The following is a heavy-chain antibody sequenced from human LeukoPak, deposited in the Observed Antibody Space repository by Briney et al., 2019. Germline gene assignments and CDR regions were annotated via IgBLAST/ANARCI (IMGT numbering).Heavy chain of an antibody. CDR1: GFTLSSYA. J-gene: IGHJ4*02. D-gene: IGHD3-10*01. CDR2: ISGSGGST. V-gene: IGHV3-23*01. Sequence: GGSLRLSCAASGFTLSSYAMSWVRQAPGKGLEWVSAISGSGGSTYYADSVKGRFTISRDNSKNTLYLQMNSLRAEDTAVYYCAKDRVLWFGELFLFDYWGQGTLVTVSS. CDR3: AKDRVLWFGELFLFDY.